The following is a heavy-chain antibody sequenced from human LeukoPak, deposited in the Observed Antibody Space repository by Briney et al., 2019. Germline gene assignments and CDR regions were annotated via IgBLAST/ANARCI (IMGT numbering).Heavy chain of an antibody. D-gene: IGHD3-3*01. J-gene: IGHJ5*02. CDR2: MNPNSGNT. CDR1: GYTFTSYD. Sequence: ASVKVSCKASGYTFTSYDINWVRQATGQGLEWMGWMNPNSGNTGYAQKFQGRVTMTRNTSISTAYMELSSLRSEDTAVYYCARNPRVSWSGYHRSWFDPWGQGTLVTVSS. CDR3: ARNPRVSWSGYHRSWFDP. V-gene: IGHV1-8*01.